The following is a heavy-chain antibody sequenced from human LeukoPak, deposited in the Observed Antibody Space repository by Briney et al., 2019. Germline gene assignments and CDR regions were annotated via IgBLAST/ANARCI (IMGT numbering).Heavy chain of an antibody. CDR1: GGTFSSYA. CDR2: IIPIFGTA. J-gene: IGHJ5*02. V-gene: IGHV1-69*01. Sequence: SVKVSCKASGGTFSSYAISWVRQAPGQGLEWMGGIIPIFGTANYAQKFQGRVTITADESTSTAYMELSSLRSGDTAVYYCARESAAADPYNWFDPWGQGTLVTVSS. CDR3: ARESAAADPYNWFDP. D-gene: IGHD6-13*01.